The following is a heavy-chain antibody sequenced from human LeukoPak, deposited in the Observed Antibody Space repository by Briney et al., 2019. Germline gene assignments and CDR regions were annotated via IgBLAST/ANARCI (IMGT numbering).Heavy chain of an antibody. D-gene: IGHD3-3*01. V-gene: IGHV3-30*15. CDR2: ISCDGSNK. Sequence: PGGSLRLSCAASGFTSSSYAMHWVRQAPGKGLEWVAVISCDGSNKYYADSVKGRFTISRDNFKNTLYLQMSSLRAEDTAVYYCARSQMEWLSYFDYWGQGTLVTVSS. CDR3: ARSQMEWLSYFDY. J-gene: IGHJ4*02. CDR1: GFTSSSYA.